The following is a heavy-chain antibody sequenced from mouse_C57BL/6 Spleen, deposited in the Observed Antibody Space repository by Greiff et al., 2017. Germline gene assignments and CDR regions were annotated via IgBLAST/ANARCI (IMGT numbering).Heavy chain of an antibody. CDR3: ARSRGYAMDY. V-gene: IGHV1-59*01. J-gene: IGHJ4*01. CDR2: IDPYDSYT. Sequence: VQLQQSGAELVRPGASVKLSCTASGYTFTSYWMHWVKQRPGQGLEWIGVIDPYDSYTNYNPKFQGKATLTVDTSSSTAYMQLSSLTSEDSAVYYCARSRGYAMDYWGQGTSVTVSA. CDR1: GYTFTSYW.